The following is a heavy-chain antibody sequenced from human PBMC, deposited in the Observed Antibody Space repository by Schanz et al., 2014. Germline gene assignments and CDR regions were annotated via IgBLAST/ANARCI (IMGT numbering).Heavy chain of an antibody. V-gene: IGHV3-48*01. Sequence: VQLVESGGDLVKPGGSLRLSCEASGFTFSNYGMNWVRQAPEKGLEWVSYISSSSGTIYYADSVKGRFTISRDNAKNLLYLQMNGLRAEDTAEYFCARDLSSLIQGDVWGKGTTVTVSS. D-gene: IGHD2-2*01. J-gene: IGHJ6*04. CDR3: ARDLSSLIQGDV. CDR2: ISSSSGTI. CDR1: GFTFSNYG.